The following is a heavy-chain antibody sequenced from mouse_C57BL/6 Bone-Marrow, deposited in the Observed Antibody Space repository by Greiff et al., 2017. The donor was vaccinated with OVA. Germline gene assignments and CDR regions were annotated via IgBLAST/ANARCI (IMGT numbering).Heavy chain of an antibody. V-gene: IGHV1-55*01. J-gene: IGHJ3*01. D-gene: IGHD1-1*01. CDR1: GYTFTSYW. CDR3: ARSHYYGPAGFAY. CDR2: IYPGSGST. Sequence: VQLQQSGAELVKPGASVKMSCKASGYTFTSYWITWVKQRPGQGLEWIGDIYPGSGSTNYNEKFKSKATLTVDTSSSTAYMQLSSLTSEDSAVYYCARSHYYGPAGFAYWGQGTLVTVSA.